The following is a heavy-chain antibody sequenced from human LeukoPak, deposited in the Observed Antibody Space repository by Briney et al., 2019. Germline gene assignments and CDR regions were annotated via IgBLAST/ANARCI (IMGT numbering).Heavy chain of an antibody. CDR1: GGSISSGGYY. Sequence: SQTLSLTCTVSGGSISSGGYYWSWIRQPPGKGLEWIGYIYYSGSTSYNPSLKSRVTISVDTSKYQFSLKLSSVTAADTAVYYCARVGVPAASYYFDYWGQGTLVTVSS. D-gene: IGHD2-2*01. CDR3: ARVGVPAASYYFDY. CDR2: IYYSGST. J-gene: IGHJ4*02. V-gene: IGHV4-61*08.